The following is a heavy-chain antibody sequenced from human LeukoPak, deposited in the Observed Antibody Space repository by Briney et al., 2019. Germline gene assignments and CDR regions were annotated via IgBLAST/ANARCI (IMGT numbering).Heavy chain of an antibody. CDR3: TRGRYDSSGYPYFDY. V-gene: IGHV3-74*01. CDR2: INSDGSST. CDR1: GFTFDDYA. Sequence: GGSLRLSCAASGFTFDDYAMHWVRQAPGKGLVWVSRINSDGSSTSYADSVKGRFNISRDNAKNTLYLQMNSLRAEDTAVYYCTRGRYDSSGYPYFDYWGQRTLVTVSS. D-gene: IGHD3-22*01. J-gene: IGHJ4*02.